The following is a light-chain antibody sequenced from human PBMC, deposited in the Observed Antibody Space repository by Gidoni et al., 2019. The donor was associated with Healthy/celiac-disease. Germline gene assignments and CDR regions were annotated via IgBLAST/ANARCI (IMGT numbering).Light chain of an antibody. J-gene: IGKJ5*01. V-gene: IGKV1-8*01. CDR1: QGISSY. CDR2: AAS. Sequence: ATRMTQSPSSFSASTGDRVTITCRASQGISSYLAWYQQKPGKAPKLLIYAASTLQSWVPSRFSGSGSGTDFTLTIRCLQSEDFATYYCQQYYSYPLTFGQGTRLEIK. CDR3: QQYYSYPLT.